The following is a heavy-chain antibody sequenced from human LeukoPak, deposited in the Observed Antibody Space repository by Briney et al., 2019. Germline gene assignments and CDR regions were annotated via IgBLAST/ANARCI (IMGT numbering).Heavy chain of an antibody. V-gene: IGHV4-4*07. J-gene: IGHJ4*02. D-gene: IGHD3-16*02. CDR1: GGSISSDF. CDR3: AREWGSYRSFDY. CDR2: IYTSGST. Sequence: SETLSLTCTVSGGSISSDFWSWIRRPAGKGLEWIGRIYTSGSTNYNTSLKSRVTMSVDTSKNQFSLKLSSVTAADTAVYYCAREWGSYRSFDYWGQGTLVTVSS.